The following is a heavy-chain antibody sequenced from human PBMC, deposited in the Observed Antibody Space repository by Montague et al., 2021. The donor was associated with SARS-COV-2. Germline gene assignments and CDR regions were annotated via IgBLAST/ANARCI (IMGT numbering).Heavy chain of an antibody. CDR1: GDSVSSNSAA. V-gene: IGHV6-1*01. D-gene: IGHD6-13*01. Sequence: CAISGDSVSSNSAAWKWIRQSPSRGLEWLGRTYYRSKWRNDYAESVKSRITINPDTSKNQISLQLNSVTPEDTAVYYCARGSQVGSWPPTDSGMDVWGQGTKVTVSS. J-gene: IGHJ6*02. CDR2: TYYRSKWRN. CDR3: ARGSQVGSWPPTDSGMDV.